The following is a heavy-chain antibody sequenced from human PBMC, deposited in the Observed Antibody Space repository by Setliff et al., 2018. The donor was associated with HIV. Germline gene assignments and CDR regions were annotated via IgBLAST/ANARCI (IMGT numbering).Heavy chain of an antibody. Sequence: SVKVSCKVSGDTFNNYGLNWVRQAPGQGLEWMGGIIPIFKSADYAQKFQGRVTITTDESTSTAYMDLSSLKSEDTAIYYCAITSGDAYNYEGAFDVWGHGTLVTVSS. CDR1: GDTFNNYG. D-gene: IGHD5-12*01. CDR2: IIPIFKSA. V-gene: IGHV1-69*05. J-gene: IGHJ3*01. CDR3: AITSGDAYNYEGAFDV.